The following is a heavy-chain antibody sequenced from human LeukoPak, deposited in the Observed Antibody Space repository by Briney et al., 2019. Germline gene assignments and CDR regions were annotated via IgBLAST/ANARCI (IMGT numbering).Heavy chain of an antibody. CDR2: IYYSGST. J-gene: IGHJ4*02. CDR3: ARGSHSMTTVDY. CDR1: GGSISSSSYY. Sequence: TSETLSLTCTVSGGSISSSSYYWGWIRQPPGKGLEWIGSIYYSGSTYYNPSLKSRVTISVDTSKNQFSLKPSSVTAADTAVYYCARGSHSMTTVDYWGQGTLVTVSS. V-gene: IGHV4-39*07. D-gene: IGHD4-17*01.